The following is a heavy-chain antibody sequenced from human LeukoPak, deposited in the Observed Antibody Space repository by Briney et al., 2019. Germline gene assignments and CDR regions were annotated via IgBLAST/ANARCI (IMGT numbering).Heavy chain of an antibody. CDR2: IYYSGST. D-gene: IGHD5-18*01. V-gene: IGHV4-59*01. J-gene: IGHJ3*02. CDR1: GGSISSYY. Sequence: PSETLSLTCTVSGGSISSYYWSWIRQPAGKGLEWIGYIYYSGSTNYNPSLKSRVTISVDTSKNQFSLKLSSVTAADTAVYYCARMGVGYSYAFDIWGQGTMVTVSS. CDR3: ARMGVGYSYAFDI.